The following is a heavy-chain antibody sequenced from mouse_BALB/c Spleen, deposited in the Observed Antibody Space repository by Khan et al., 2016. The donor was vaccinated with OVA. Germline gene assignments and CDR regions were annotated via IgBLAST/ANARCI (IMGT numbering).Heavy chain of an antibody. V-gene: IGHV5-15*02. J-gene: IGHJ3*01. CDR1: GFTFSDYG. Sequence: EVELVESGGGLVQPGGSRKLSCAASGFTFSDYGMAWVRQAPGKGPEWVAFVSSLAYNFYYADTVTGRFTISRENAKNTLYLEMSSLSSDDTAMYYCARGGKGGFAYWGQGTLVTVSA. CDR3: ARGGKGGFAY. CDR2: VSSLAYNF.